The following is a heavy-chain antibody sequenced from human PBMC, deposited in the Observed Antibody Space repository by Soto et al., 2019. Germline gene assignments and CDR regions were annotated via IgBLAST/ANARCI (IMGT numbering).Heavy chain of an antibody. D-gene: IGHD6-13*01. CDR2: ISAYKGNT. CDR3: ARGTPGSSWYPPFDY. J-gene: IGHJ4*02. Sequence: QVQLVQSGAEVKTPGASVKVSCKASAYTFISYGISWVRQAPGQGLEWMGWISAYKGNTNYAQKLQGRVTMNTDTSTSTAYMELRSLRSDDTALYYCARGTPGSSWYPPFDYWGQGTLVTVSS. CDR1: AYTFISYG. V-gene: IGHV1-18*01.